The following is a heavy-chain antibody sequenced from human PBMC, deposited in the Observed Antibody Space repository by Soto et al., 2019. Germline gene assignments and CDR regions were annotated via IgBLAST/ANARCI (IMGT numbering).Heavy chain of an antibody. CDR1: GGSISSYY. V-gene: IGHV4-59*01. D-gene: IGHD3-9*01. CDR2: IYYSGNT. Sequence: PSETLSLTCTVSGGSISSYYWSWFRQPPGKGLEWIGYIYYSGNTNYNPSLKSRVTISVDTSKNQFSLKLSSVTAADTAVYYCARWTGTHFQHWGQGTLVTVSS. CDR3: ARWTGTHFQH. J-gene: IGHJ1*01.